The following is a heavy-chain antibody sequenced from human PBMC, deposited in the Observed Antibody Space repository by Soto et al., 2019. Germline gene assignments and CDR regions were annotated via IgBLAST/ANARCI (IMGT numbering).Heavy chain of an antibody. CDR3: ARESSGSYRFDY. CDR2: MNPNSGTT. Sequence: QVQLVQSGAEVKKPGASVKVSCKASGYTFTSYDISWVRQATGQGLEWMGWMNPNSGTTGYAQKFQGRVTMTRNTSITTAYMELSSLRSEDTAVYYCARESSGSYRFDYWGQGTLVTVPS. V-gene: IGHV1-8*01. J-gene: IGHJ4*02. D-gene: IGHD1-26*01. CDR1: GYTFTSYD.